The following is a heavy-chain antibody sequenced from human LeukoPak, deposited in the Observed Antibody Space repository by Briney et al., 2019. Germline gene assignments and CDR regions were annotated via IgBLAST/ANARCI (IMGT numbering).Heavy chain of an antibody. CDR3: ARDKSRYYGSGSYYRTYYMDV. V-gene: IGHV1-46*01. D-gene: IGHD3-10*01. Sequence: GASVKVSCKASGYTFTSYYMHWVRQAPGQGLEWMGIINPSGGSTSYAQKFQGRVTMTRDMSTSTVYMELSSLRFEDTAVYYCARDKSRYYGSGSYYRTYYMDVWGKGTTVTVSS. CDR2: INPSGGST. J-gene: IGHJ6*03. CDR1: GYTFTSYY.